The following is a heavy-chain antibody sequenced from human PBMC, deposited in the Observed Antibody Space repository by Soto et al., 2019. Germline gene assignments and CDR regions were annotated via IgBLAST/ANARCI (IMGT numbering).Heavy chain of an antibody. CDR1: GASISGSYYY. CDR3: ATSKKGYKWNYFDH. D-gene: IGHD1-20*01. Sequence: KSSETLSLTCAVSGASISGSYYYWAWLRQSPGKGPEWIGSVFYTGFTSYNPSLESRVSVSVDTSKSQFSLKLSAVTAADTAVYYCATSKKGYKWNYFDHWGQGALVTVYS. V-gene: IGHV4-39*01. CDR2: VFYTGFT. J-gene: IGHJ4*02.